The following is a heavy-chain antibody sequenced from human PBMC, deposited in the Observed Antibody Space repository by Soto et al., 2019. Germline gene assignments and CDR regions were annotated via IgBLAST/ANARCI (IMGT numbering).Heavy chain of an antibody. CDR2: VYYSGTT. CDR1: GASINNNDYY. D-gene: IGHD3-22*01. CDR3: ARMSYFYDKWYFDL. J-gene: IGHJ2*01. Sequence: SETLSLTCTVSGASINNNDYYWSWIRQTPGKGLEWIGYVYYSGTTDYIPSLKSRLSMSIDKSQNQFTLKLNPVTAADTATYYCARMSYFYDKWYFDLWGRGTLVTVSS. V-gene: IGHV4-30-4*01.